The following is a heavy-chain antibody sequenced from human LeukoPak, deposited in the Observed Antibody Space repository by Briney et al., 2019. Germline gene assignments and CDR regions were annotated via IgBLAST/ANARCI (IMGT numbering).Heavy chain of an antibody. D-gene: IGHD1-26*01. V-gene: IGHV3-7*01. CDR3: ARDAGWGYYDL. CDR2: IDNHGNEK. Sequence: GGSLRLSCVASGFTFSIAWVTWVRQAPGKGLEWVANIDNHGNEKYYVDSVKGRFAISRDYASNSVFLQMDSLRAEDTSVYYCARDAGWGYYDLWGQGTPVTVSS. CDR1: GFTFSIAW. J-gene: IGHJ4*02.